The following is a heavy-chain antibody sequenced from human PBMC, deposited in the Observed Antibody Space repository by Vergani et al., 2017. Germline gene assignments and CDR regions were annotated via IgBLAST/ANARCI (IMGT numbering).Heavy chain of an antibody. Sequence: QVQLVQSGAEVKKPGASVKVSCQASGYTFTSYYIHWVRQAPGQGLEWMGIINPSGGSTNYAQKFQGRVTMTRDTSTSTVFMELSSLRSEDTTVYYCARGCGNTSGYKRGEDGFDPWGQGTLVTVSS. CDR3: ARGCGNTSGYKRGEDGFDP. CDR2: INPSGGST. CDR1: GYTFTSYY. D-gene: IGHD2-2*02. V-gene: IGHV1-46*01. J-gene: IGHJ5*02.